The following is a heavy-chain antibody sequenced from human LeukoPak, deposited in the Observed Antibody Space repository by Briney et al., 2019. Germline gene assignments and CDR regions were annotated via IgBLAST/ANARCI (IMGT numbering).Heavy chain of an antibody. CDR2: VNPSNGDT. D-gene: IGHD5-18*01. V-gene: IGHV1-2*02. Sequence: ASVKVSCKASGYSFTDQYMHWVRQAPGQGLEWMGWVNPSNGDTKYAQKFQGRVTMTRDTSGSTAYMEINRLRSDDTAVYYCARDRLPSHPCYFDYWGQGTLVTV. J-gene: IGHJ4*02. CDR1: GYSFTDQY. CDR3: ARDRLPSHPCYFDY.